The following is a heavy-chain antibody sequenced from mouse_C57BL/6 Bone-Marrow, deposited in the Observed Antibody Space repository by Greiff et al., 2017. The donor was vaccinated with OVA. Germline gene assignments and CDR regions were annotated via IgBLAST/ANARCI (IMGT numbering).Heavy chain of an antibody. Sequence: VQLQQPGAELVKPGASVKLSCKASGYTFTSYWMQWVKQRPGQGLEWIGEIDPSDSYTNYNQKFKGKATLTVDTSSSTAYMQLSSLTSEDSAVYYCARSYYSNYVGFAYWGQGTLVTVSA. CDR1: GYTFTSYW. CDR2: IDPSDSYT. D-gene: IGHD2-5*01. CDR3: ARSYYSNYVGFAY. V-gene: IGHV1-50*01. J-gene: IGHJ3*01.